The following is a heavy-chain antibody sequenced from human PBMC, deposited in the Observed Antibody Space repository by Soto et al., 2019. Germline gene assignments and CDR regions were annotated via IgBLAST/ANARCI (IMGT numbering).Heavy chain of an antibody. D-gene: IGHD3-16*01. Sequence: PGGSLRLSCAASGFTFSSYGMHWVRQAPGKGLEWVAVISYDGSNKYYADSVKGRFTISRDNSKNTLYLQMNSLRAEDTAVYYCAKDSGRLYGRPSYWGQGTLVTVSS. CDR1: GFTFSSYG. J-gene: IGHJ4*02. CDR2: ISYDGSNK. CDR3: AKDSGRLYGRPSY. V-gene: IGHV3-30*18.